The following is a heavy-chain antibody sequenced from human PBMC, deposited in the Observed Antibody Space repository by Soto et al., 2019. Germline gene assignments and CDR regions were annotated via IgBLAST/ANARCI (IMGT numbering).Heavy chain of an antibody. CDR2: IYPDDSDT. V-gene: IGHV5-51*01. CDR1: GYSFSNFW. J-gene: IGHJ4*02. Sequence: RGESLKISCQASGYSFSNFWIAWVRQMPGEGLEWLGIIYPDDSDTRHSPSFLGQVTTSADKSIKTTYLQWSSLKASDTAIYFCASSVLVTSTMNYFDLWGQGTLVTVSS. CDR3: ASSVLVTSTMNYFDL. D-gene: IGHD2-8*02.